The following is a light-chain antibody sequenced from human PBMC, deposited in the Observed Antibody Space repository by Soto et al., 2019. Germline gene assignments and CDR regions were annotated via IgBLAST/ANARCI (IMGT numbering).Light chain of an antibody. Sequence: IVFTQSPGTLSLSPGERATLSCRASQSVTSPFLAWYQQKPGQPPRLLIYSTSGRATGIPDRFSGSGSGTDFTLTISSLEPEDSAVYYCQQYGSSPRTFGQGTKVDIK. CDR3: QQYGSSPRT. J-gene: IGKJ1*01. V-gene: IGKV3-20*01. CDR1: QSVTSPF. CDR2: STS.